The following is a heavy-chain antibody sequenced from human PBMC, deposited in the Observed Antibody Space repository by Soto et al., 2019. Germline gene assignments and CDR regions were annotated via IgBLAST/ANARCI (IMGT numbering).Heavy chain of an antibody. CDR3: ATHCNGGDCYLGFDY. J-gene: IGHJ4*02. D-gene: IGHD2-15*01. CDR1: GITFSYDW. V-gene: IGHV3-7*01. CDR2: IKQDGSEK. Sequence: EVQLVESGGGLVQPGGSLRLSCAASGITFSYDWMSWVRQAPGKGLEWVANIKQDGSEKYYVDSVKGRFTISRDNAKTSLYLQMNSLRAEDTAVYYCATHCNGGDCYLGFDYWGQGTLVTVSS.